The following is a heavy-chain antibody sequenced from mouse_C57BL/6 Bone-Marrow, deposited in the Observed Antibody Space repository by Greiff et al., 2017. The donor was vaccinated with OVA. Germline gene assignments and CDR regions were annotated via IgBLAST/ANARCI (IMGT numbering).Heavy chain of an antibody. CDR3: ARSPYWAWFAY. CDR2: INPNNGGT. Sequence: EVQLQQSGPELVKPGASVKISCKASGYTFTDYYMNWVKQSHGKSLEWIGDINPNNGGTSYNQKFKGKATLTVDKSSSTAYMELRSLTSEDSAVYYCARSPYWAWFAYWGQGTLVTVSA. V-gene: IGHV1-26*01. CDR1: GYTFTDYY. J-gene: IGHJ3*01. D-gene: IGHD4-1*01.